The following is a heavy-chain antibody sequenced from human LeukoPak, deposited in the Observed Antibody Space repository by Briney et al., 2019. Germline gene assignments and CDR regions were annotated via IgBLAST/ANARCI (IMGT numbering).Heavy chain of an antibody. CDR1: EFTLRNYD. CDR2: ISGGDVNT. V-gene: IGHV3-23*01. CDR3: AKSVGTVGATVPYDAFDL. D-gene: IGHD1-26*01. J-gene: IGHJ3*01. Sequence: GGSLRLSCAASEFTLRNYDMNWVRQAPGKGLEWVSAISGGDVNTYYAGSVKARFTISRDNSKNTLALQMNNLRADDTAVYYCAKSVGTVGATVPYDAFDLWGQGTVVTVSS.